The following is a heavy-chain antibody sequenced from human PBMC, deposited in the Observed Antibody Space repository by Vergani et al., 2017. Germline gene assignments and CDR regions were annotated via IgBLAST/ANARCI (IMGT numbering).Heavy chain of an antibody. Sequence: VQLVESGGGVVQPGRSLRLSCAASGFTFSSYGMHGVRQAPGKGLEWVAVIWYGGSNKYYADSVKGRFTISRDNSKNTLYLQMNSLRAEDTAVYYCARRYSYALDRYFDYYMDVWGKGP. D-gene: IGHD5-18*01. V-gene: IGHV3-33*01. CDR1: GFTFSSYG. CDR3: ARRYSYALDRYFDYYMDV. CDR2: IWYGGSNK. J-gene: IGHJ6*03.